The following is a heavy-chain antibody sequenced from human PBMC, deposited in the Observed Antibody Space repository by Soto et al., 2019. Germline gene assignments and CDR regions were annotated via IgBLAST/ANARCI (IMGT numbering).Heavy chain of an antibody. CDR3: ATWFSDQYDFRGRLHY. D-gene: IGHD3-3*01. CDR1: GFTFSRHG. V-gene: IGHV3-33*05. J-gene: IGHJ4*02. Sequence: QVQLVESGGGVVQPGTSLRLSCAASGFTFSRHGMHWVRQAPGKGLEWLASVAYDGSTKYYVDSVNGRFTISRDNSRNTLYLQMNSLRAEDTAVYYCATWFSDQYDFRGRLHYWGQGTLVTVSS. CDR2: VAYDGSTK.